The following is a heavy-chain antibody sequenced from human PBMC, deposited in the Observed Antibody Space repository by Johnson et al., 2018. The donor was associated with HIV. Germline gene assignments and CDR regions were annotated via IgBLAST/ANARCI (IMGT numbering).Heavy chain of an antibody. CDR3: ARGDYYDSSGYFSDAFDI. CDR1: GFTFSNFG. V-gene: IGHV3-30*03. J-gene: IGHJ3*02. Sequence: VQLVESGGGVVQPGRSLRLSCAASGFTFSNFGIHWVRQAPGKGLEWAAHISHVGNHKYYADSVKGRFTISRDNSKNTLYLQLNGLRAEDTAVYYCARGDYYDSSGYFSDAFDIWGQGTMVTVSS. CDR2: ISHVGNHK. D-gene: IGHD3-22*01.